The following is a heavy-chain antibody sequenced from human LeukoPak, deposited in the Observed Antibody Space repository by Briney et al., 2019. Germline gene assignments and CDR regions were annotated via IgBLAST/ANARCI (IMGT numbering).Heavy chain of an antibody. CDR2: IKQDGSET. CDR3: ARDRDSRWDFDL. CDR1: GFTFSNCG. V-gene: IGHV3-7*01. J-gene: IGHJ2*01. D-gene: IGHD3-22*01. Sequence: GGSLRLSCATSGFTFSNCGMSWVRQAPGKGLEWVASIKQDGSETYYVDSVKGRFTLSRDNAKNSLYLQMNSLRADDTAVYYCARDRDSRWDFDLWGRGTLVTVSS.